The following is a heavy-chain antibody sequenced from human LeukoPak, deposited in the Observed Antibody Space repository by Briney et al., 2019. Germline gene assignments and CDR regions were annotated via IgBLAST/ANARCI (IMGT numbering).Heavy chain of an antibody. CDR1: GYTFTAYY. CDR3: ARDHCRANSCYEDYYNGLDV. CDR2: INPKSGGT. J-gene: IGHJ6*02. Sequence: ASVTVSCKASGYTFTAYYLQWVRLAPGQGLEWMGWINPKSGGTEYPQRFQGRVTITRDTSISTAYMELSRLRSDDTAVYYCARDHCRANSCYEDYYNGLDVWGQGTTVTVSS. V-gene: IGHV1-2*02. D-gene: IGHD2-2*01.